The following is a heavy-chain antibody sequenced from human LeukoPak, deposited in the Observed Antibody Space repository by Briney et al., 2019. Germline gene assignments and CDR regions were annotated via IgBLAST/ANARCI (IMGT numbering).Heavy chain of an antibody. D-gene: IGHD2-2*02. CDR3: ATEGRFSTSCYTDYCDY. V-gene: IGHV4-59*12. CDR1: GGSISSYY. J-gene: IGHJ4*02. CDR2: IYHSGST. Sequence: SETLSLTCTVSGGSISSYYWSWIRQPPGKGLEWIGYIYHSGSTYYNPSLKSRVTISVDRSKNQFSLKLSSVTAADTAVYYCATEGRFSTSCYTDYCDYWGQGTLFTVSS.